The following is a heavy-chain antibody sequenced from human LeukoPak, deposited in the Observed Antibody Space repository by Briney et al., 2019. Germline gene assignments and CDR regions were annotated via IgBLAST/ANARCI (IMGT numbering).Heavy chain of an antibody. Sequence: KASETLSLTCAVYGGSFSGYYWSWIRQPPGKGLEWIGEINHSGSTNYSPSLKSRVTISVDTSKNQFSLKLSSATAADTAVYYCARASFDCSSTSCYSIVVVVAAHNWFDPWGQGTLVTVSS. CDR1: GGSFSGYY. CDR2: INHSGST. CDR3: ARASFDCSSTSCYSIVVVVAAHNWFDP. D-gene: IGHD2-2*01. V-gene: IGHV4-34*01. J-gene: IGHJ5*02.